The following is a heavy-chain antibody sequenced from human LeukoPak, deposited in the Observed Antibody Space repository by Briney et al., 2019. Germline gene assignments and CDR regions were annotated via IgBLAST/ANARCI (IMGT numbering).Heavy chain of an antibody. V-gene: IGHV3-23*01. CDR3: AKGYSSGWYDFDS. CDR2: ISGNGHNT. Sequence: PGGSLTLSCTPSGFTLSNFGMSSVRQAAGEGLDCVYFISGNGHNTYYGDSVKGRFTISRDTSKNTVYLQMNSLRADDTAVYYCAKGYSSGWYDFDSWGQGTLVTVAS. CDR1: GFTLSNFG. J-gene: IGHJ4*02. D-gene: IGHD6-19*01.